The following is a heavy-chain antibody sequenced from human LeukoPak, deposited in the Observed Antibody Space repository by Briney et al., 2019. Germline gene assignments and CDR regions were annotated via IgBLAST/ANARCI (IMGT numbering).Heavy chain of an antibody. CDR1: GYTFISYS. D-gene: IGHD6-13*01. J-gene: IGHJ6*03. CDR2: INTNTGNP. Sequence: GASVKVSCKASGYTFISYSMNWVRQAPGQGLEWMGWINTNTGNPTYAQGFTGRFVFSLDTSVSTAYLQISSLKAEDTAVYYCARDLSIPGYSSSWSLYYYYYMDVWGKGTTVTVSS. CDR3: ARDLSIPGYSSSWSLYYYYYMDV. V-gene: IGHV7-4-1*02.